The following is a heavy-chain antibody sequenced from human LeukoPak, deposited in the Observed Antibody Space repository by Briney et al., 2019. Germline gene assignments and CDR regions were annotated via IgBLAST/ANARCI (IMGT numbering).Heavy chain of an antibody. CDR1: GGSISSGGYY. CDR3: ARATDSSGWYLVYFDY. V-gene: IGHV4-30-2*01. Sequence: KSSETLSLTCTVSGGSISSGGYYWSWIRQPPGKGLEWIGYIYHSGSTYYNPSLKSRVTISVDRSKNQFSLKLSSVTAADTAVYYCARATDSSGWYLVYFDYWGQGTLVTVSS. J-gene: IGHJ4*02. D-gene: IGHD6-19*01. CDR2: IYHSGST.